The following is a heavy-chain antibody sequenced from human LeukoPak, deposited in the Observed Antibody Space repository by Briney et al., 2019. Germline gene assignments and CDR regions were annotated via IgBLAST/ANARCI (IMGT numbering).Heavy chain of an antibody. Sequence: SETLSLTCTVSGGSISSSSHYWGWIRQPPGMGLEWIGSIYYSGSTYYNPSLKSRVTISVDTSKNQFSLKLSSVTAADTAVYYCAPWVVAATNWFDPWGQGTLVTVSS. CDR3: APWVVAATNWFDP. D-gene: IGHD2-15*01. V-gene: IGHV4-39*07. J-gene: IGHJ5*02. CDR1: GGSISSSSHY. CDR2: IYYSGST.